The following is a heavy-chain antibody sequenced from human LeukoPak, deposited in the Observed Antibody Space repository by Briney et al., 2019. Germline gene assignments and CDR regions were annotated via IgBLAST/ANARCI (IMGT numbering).Heavy chain of an antibody. CDR3: ARDRHSSSWYYFDY. J-gene: IGHJ4*02. V-gene: IGHV4-61*02. Sequence: PSETLSLTCTVSGGSLSSGSYYWSWIRQPAGKGLEWIGRIYTSGSTNYNPSLKSRVTISVDTSKNQFSLKLSSVTAADTAVYYCARDRHSSSWYYFDYWGQGTLVTVSS. D-gene: IGHD6-13*01. CDR1: GGSLSSGSYY. CDR2: IYTSGST.